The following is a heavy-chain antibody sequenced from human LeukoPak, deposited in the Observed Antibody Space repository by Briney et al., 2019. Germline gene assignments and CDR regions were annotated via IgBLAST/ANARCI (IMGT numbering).Heavy chain of an antibody. CDR3: ARERGETGTTGFCFDP. CDR2: IYYSGST. J-gene: IGHJ5*02. D-gene: IGHD1-7*01. Sequence: SETLSLTCTVSGGSISSGGYYWSWLRQHPGKGLKWIGYIYYSGSTYYNPSLKSRVTISVDTSKNQFSLKLSSVTAADTAGYYCARERGETGTTGFCFDPWGQGTLVTVSS. V-gene: IGHV4-31*03. CDR1: GGSISSGGYY.